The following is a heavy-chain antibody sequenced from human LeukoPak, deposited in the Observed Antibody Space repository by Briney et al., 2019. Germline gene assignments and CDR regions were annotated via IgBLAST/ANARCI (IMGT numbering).Heavy chain of an antibody. CDR3: AREEWELPRAFDI. D-gene: IGHD1-26*01. V-gene: IGHV4-59*12. CDR2: IYYSGST. J-gene: IGHJ3*02. Sequence: PSETLSLTCTVSGGSISSYYWSWIRQLPGKGLEWIGYIYYSGSTNYNPSLKSRVTISVDTSKNQFSLKLSSVTAADTAVYYCAREEWELPRAFDIWGQGTMVTVSS. CDR1: GGSISSYY.